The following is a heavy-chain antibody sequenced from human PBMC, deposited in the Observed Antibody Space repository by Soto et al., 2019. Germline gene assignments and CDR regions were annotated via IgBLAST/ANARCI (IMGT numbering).Heavy chain of an antibody. V-gene: IGHV4-39*01. J-gene: IGHJ1*01. CDR3: VRPETTAIEYFHH. CDR1: GGSMSSFAFY. CDR2: ILYSGST. D-gene: IGHD4-17*01. Sequence: PSETLSLTCTVSGGSMSSFAFYWGWIRQPPGKGLEWIGSILYSGSTYYNPSLKSRVVISMDTSKNQFSLKLRSVTATDTAVYYCVRPETTAIEYFHHWGHGTLVTVSS.